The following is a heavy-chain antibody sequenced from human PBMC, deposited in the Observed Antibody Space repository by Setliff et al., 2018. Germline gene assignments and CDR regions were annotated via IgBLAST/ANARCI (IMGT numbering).Heavy chain of an antibody. V-gene: IGHV1-69*05. CDR1: GDTFRSYG. Sequence: SVKVSCKASGDTFRSYGISWVRQAPGQGLEWMGGTIPMFGTTEYAQKFQGRLTIITDESTNTAFMQLSSLRSDDTAVYYCVREGVDSRSSTDYRYYMDVWGKGTTVTVSS. D-gene: IGHD3-22*01. J-gene: IGHJ6*03. CDR2: TIPMFGTT. CDR3: VREGVDSRSSTDYRYYMDV.